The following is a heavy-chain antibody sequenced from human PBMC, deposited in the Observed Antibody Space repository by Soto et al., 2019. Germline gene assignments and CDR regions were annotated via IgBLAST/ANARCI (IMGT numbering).Heavy chain of an antibody. D-gene: IGHD6-6*01. CDR2: ISYDGSNK. CDR1: GFTFSSYG. V-gene: IGHV3-30*18. Sequence: QVQLVESGGGVVQPGRSLRLSCAASGFTFSSYGMHWVRQAPGKGLEWVAVISYDGSNKYYADSVKGRFTISRDNSKNTLYLQMNSLRAEDTAVHYCAKDQDLAPSSDAFDIWGQGTMVTVSS. CDR3: AKDQDLAPSSDAFDI. J-gene: IGHJ3*02.